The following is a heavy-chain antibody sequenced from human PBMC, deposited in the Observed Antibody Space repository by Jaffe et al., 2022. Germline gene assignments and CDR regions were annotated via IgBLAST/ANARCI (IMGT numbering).Heavy chain of an antibody. CDR2: IKQDGSEK. V-gene: IGHV3-7*01. J-gene: IGHJ6*03. CDR3: ARMYCSGGSCYQYYYYYMDV. Sequence: EVQLVESGGGLVQPGGSLRLSCAASGFTFSSYWMSWVRQAPGKGLEWVANIKQDGSEKYYVDSVKGRFTISRDNAKNSLYLQMNSLRAEDTAVYYCARMYCSGGSCYQYYYYYMDVWGKGTTVTVSS. CDR1: GFTFSSYW. D-gene: IGHD2-15*01.